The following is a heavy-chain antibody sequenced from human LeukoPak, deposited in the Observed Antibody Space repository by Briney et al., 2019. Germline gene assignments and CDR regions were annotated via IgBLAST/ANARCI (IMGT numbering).Heavy chain of an antibody. CDR3: ARVEDDSSGFGGFDY. CDR2: ISSSSSYI. D-gene: IGHD3-22*01. V-gene: IGHV3-21*01. J-gene: IGHJ4*02. Sequence: SGGSLRLSCAASGFTFSSYSMNWVRQAPGKGLEWVSSISSSSSYIYYADSVKGRFTISRGNAKNSLYLQMNSLRAEDTAVYYCARVEDDSSGFGGFDYWGQGTLVTVSS. CDR1: GFTFSSYS.